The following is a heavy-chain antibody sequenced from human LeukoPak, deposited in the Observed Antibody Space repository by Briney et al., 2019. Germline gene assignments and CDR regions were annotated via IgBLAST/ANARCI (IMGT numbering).Heavy chain of an antibody. CDR3: ARDFYASGFYFWFDP. CDR1: GGYTGSLY. J-gene: IGHJ5*02. CDR2: ISPSGTT. Sequence: PSETLSLTCTVSGGYTGSLYWSWIRQPAGKGLEWIGRISPSGTTHYNPSLGSRVTMSVDTSNNYFSLRLSSVSAADTAVYYCARDFYASGFYFWFDPWGQGILVTVSS. D-gene: IGHD2/OR15-2a*01. V-gene: IGHV4-4*07.